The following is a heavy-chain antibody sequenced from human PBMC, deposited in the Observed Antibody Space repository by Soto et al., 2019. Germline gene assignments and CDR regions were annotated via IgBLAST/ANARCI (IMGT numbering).Heavy chain of an antibody. Sequence: PSETLSLTGTVFGGSISSYYWSWIRQPAGKGLEGIGRIYTSGSTNYNPSLKSRVTMSVDTSKNQFSLKLSSVTAADTAVYYCARDSLLAAAGTPIYYYYGMDVWGQGTTVTVSS. D-gene: IGHD6-13*01. CDR2: IYTSGST. CDR3: ARDSLLAAAGTPIYYYYGMDV. V-gene: IGHV4-4*07. CDR1: GGSISSYY. J-gene: IGHJ6*02.